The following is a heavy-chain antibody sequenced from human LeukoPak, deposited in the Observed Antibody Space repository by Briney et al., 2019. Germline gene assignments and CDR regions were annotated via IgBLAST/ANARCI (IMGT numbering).Heavy chain of an antibody. V-gene: IGHV3-15*01. CDR2: IKSKTDGGTT. D-gene: IGHD3-22*01. J-gene: IGHJ4*02. Sequence: GGSLRLSCAASGFTFSNAWMSWVRQAPGKGLEWVGRIKSKTDGGTTDYAAPVKGRFTISRDDSKNTLYLQMNSLKTEDTAVYYCTTTGSSYYYDSSGYYAENYFDYWGQGTLVTVSS. CDR3: TTTGSSYYYDSSGYYAENYFDY. CDR1: GFTFSNAW.